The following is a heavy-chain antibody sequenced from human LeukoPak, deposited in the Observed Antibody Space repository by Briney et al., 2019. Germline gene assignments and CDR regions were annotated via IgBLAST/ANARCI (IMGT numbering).Heavy chain of an antibody. CDR3: ASLCSGGSCYSDAFDI. Sequence: PSETLSLTCTVSGGSISRYHWSWIRQPPGKGLEWIRYIYYSGNTNYNPSLKSRVTISLDTSKNQFSLNLRSVTAADTAVYYCASLCSGGSCYSDAFDIWGQGTMVTVSS. CDR1: GGSISRYH. V-gene: IGHV4-59*01. J-gene: IGHJ3*02. CDR2: IYYSGNT. D-gene: IGHD2-15*01.